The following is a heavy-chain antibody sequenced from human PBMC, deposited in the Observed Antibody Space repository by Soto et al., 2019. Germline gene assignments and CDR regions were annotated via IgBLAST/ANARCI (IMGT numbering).Heavy chain of an antibody. CDR1: GGTLTRFG. CDR3: AADSSGSTADYYYYFGMDV. CDR2: ISAYNGNT. J-gene: IGHJ6*02. V-gene: IGHV1-18*01. D-gene: IGHD3-22*01. Sequence: ASVKVSCKASGGTLTRFGISWVRQAPGQGLEWMGWISAYNGNTKYAHKLQGRVTMTTDTSTSTAYMELRGLRSDDTAVYYCAADSSGSTADYYYYFGMDVWGQGTTVTVSS.